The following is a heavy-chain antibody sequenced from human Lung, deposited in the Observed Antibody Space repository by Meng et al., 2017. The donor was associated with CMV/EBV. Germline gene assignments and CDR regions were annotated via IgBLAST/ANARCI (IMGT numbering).Heavy chain of an antibody. V-gene: IGHV1-69*05. CDR2: IIPIFSIA. J-gene: IGHJ6*02. Sequence: SXXVSXXASGCTFRSYAFSWVRQAPGQGLEWMGGIIPIFSIAKYAQKFQGRVTITTDESTGTAYMELGSLRSEDTAVYYCARDRAGDCSITSCYNYYYYYGMDVWXQGTTVTVSS. D-gene: IGHD2-2*02. CDR3: ARDRAGDCSITSCYNYYYYYGMDV. CDR1: GCTFRSYA.